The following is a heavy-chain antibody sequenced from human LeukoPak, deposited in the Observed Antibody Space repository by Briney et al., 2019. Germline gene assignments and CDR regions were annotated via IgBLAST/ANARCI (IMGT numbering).Heavy chain of an antibody. J-gene: IGHJ4*02. V-gene: IGHV4-39*01. Sequence: SETLSLTCTVSGGSISSSSYYWGWIRQPPGKGLEWIGSIYYSGSTYYNPSLKSRVTISVDTSKNQFSLKLSSVTAADTAVYYCARHRASNLWFGELSPLPDYWGQGTLVTVSS. D-gene: IGHD3-10*01. CDR2: IYYSGST. CDR1: GGSISSSSYY. CDR3: ARHRASNLWFGELSPLPDY.